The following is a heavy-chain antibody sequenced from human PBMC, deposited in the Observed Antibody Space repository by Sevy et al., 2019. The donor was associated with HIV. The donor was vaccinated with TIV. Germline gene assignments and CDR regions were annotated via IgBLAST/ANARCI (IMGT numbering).Heavy chain of an antibody. J-gene: IGHJ6*03. CDR3: ARATVGYMDV. CDR1: GGSISSYY. V-gene: IGHV4-59*08. Sequence: QSQTLSLTCTVSGGSISSYYWSWIRQPPGKGLEWIGYIYYSGSTNYNPSLKSRVTISVDTSKNQFSLKLSSVTAADTAVYYCARATVGYMDVWGKGTTVTVSS. CDR2: IYYSGST.